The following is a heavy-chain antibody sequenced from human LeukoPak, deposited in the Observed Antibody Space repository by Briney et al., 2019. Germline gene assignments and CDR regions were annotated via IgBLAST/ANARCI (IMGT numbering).Heavy chain of an antibody. CDR1: GYSIRSDYY. D-gene: IGHD3-16*02. V-gene: IGHV4-38-2*01. CDR3: ARHSQWGVIPWAFDI. J-gene: IGHJ3*02. CDR2: IFHSGST. Sequence: SETLSLTCAVSGYSIRSDYYWGWIRQPPGKGLEWIGTIFHSGSTYYNPSLKSRITILVDTSKNQFSLKLSPVTAADTAVYYCARHSQWGVIPWAFDIWGQGTMVTVSS.